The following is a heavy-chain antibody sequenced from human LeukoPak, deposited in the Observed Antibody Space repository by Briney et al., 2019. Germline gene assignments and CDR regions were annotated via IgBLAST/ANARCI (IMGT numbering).Heavy chain of an antibody. CDR1: GVTLGNYG. D-gene: IGHD3-10*01. CDR2: ISDSGGST. V-gene: IGHV3-23*01. CDR3: AKRGVVIRVFLVGFHKEAYYFDS. Sequence: GGSLRLSCAVSGVTLGNYGMSWVRQPPGKGLEWVAGISDSGGSTNYADSVKGRFTISRDTPRNTLYLQMNSLRAEDTAVYFCAKRGVVIRVFLVGFHKEAYYFDSWGQGALVTVSS. J-gene: IGHJ4*01.